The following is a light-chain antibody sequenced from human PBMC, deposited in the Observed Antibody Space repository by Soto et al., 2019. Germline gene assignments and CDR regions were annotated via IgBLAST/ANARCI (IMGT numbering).Light chain of an antibody. Sequence: EIVLTQYPATLSLSPGERATLSCRASQSVRNFLAWYQQKPGQAPRFLIYGASSRATGIPDRFSGSGSGTDFTLTISRLEPEDFAVYYCQQYGGTPPITFGQGTRLEIK. V-gene: IGKV3-20*01. CDR1: QSVRNF. CDR2: GAS. J-gene: IGKJ5*01. CDR3: QQYGGTPPIT.